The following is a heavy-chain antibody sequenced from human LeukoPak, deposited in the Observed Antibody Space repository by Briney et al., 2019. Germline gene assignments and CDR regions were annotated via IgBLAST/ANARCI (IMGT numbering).Heavy chain of an antibody. V-gene: IGHV3-23*01. CDR1: GFTFSYYA. D-gene: IGHD3-16*01. CDR2: IGGSGDTT. Sequence: GGSLRLSCAASGFTFSYYAMSWVRQAPGKGLEWVSGIGGSGDTTYYTKSVEGRFTVSRDNSNNWLFLQMHSLRAEDTALYYCARDALGLGRSWMITNDYWGQGTLVTVSS. J-gene: IGHJ4*02. CDR3: ARDALGLGRSWMITNDY.